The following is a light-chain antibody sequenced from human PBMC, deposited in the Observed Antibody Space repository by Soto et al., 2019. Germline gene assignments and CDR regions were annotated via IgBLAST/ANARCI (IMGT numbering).Light chain of an antibody. CDR3: QQYNSYLLT. J-gene: IGKJ3*01. CDR2: DAS. V-gene: IGKV1-5*01. CDR1: KSISRS. Sequence: DIQMTQSPSTLSASVGDRVTITCRASKSISRSLAWYQQKPGKAPNLLIYDASSLESGVPSRFSGSGFGTELTLTISSLQPDDFATYYCQQYNSYLLTFGPGTTVDIK.